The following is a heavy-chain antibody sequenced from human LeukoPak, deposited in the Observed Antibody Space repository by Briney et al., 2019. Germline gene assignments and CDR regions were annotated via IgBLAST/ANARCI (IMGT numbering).Heavy chain of an antibody. D-gene: IGHD3-10*01. CDR1: GFTFSSYW. J-gene: IGHJ4*02. CDR2: ISASGNPM. Sequence: GGSLRLSCAASGFTFSSYWMNWVRQAPGKGLEWISYISASGNPMFYADSVKGRFTISRDNAKNSLYLQMNSLRAEDTAIYYCARDGGSGILYWGQGTLVTVSS. V-gene: IGHV3-48*04. CDR3: ARDGGSGILY.